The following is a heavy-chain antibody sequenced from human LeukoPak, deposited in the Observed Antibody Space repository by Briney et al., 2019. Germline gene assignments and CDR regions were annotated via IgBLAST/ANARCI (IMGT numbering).Heavy chain of an antibody. CDR2: IISTGTT. J-gene: IGHJ5*02. V-gene: IGHV3-23*01. CDR3: ATAKYDYGDPVGWFDP. CDR1: GFTFSSYA. D-gene: IGHD4-17*01. Sequence: SGGSLRLSCAASGFTFSSYAMSWVRQAPGKGLEWVSGIISTGTTYYADSVRGRFTISRDNSKNTLYLLMTSLRVEDTAVYYCATAKYDYGDPVGWFDPWGPGTLVTVSS.